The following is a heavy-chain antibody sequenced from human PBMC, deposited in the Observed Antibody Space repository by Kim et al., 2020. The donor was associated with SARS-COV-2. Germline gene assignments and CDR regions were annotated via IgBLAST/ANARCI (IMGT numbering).Heavy chain of an antibody. Sequence: SGSTNYNPSLKGRVTISVDTSKNQFSRKLSSVTAADTAVYYCARLVPPGDWGQGTLVTVSS. CDR2: SGST. CDR3: ARLVPPGD. D-gene: IGHD3-10*01. V-gene: IGHV4-59*08. J-gene: IGHJ4*02.